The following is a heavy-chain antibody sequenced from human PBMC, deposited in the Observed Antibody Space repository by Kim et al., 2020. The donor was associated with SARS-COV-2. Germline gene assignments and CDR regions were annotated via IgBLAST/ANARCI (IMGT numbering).Heavy chain of an antibody. J-gene: IGHJ5*02. CDR3: ARARHRGFGVENWFDP. V-gene: IGHV4-39*01. D-gene: IGHD3-10*01. Sequence: SLKSRVTISVDTSKNQFSLKLSSVTAADTAVYYCARARHRGFGVENWFDPWGQGTLVTVSS.